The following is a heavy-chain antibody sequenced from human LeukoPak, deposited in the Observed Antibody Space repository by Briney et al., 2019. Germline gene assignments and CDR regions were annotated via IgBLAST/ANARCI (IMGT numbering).Heavy chain of an antibody. D-gene: IGHD3-10*01. V-gene: IGHV1-69*05. CDR1: GGTFSSYA. CDR2: IIPIFGTA. CDR3: ARVYYGSGRPTDY. J-gene: IGHJ4*02. Sequence: SVKVSCKASGGTFSSYAISWARQAPGQGLEWMGRIIPIFGTANYAQKFQGRVTITTDESTSTAYMELSSLRSEDTAVYYCARVYYGSGRPTDYWGQGTLVTVSS.